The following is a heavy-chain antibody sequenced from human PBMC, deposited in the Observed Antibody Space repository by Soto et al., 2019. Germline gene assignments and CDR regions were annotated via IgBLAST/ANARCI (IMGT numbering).Heavy chain of an antibody. D-gene: IGHD3-22*01. Sequence: SETLSLTCAVSGGSISSSNWWSWIRQPPGKGLEWIGYISYSGSTYYSTSLKSRVTISVDRSKNQFSLKLSSVTAADTAVYYCAGSGYYHNSGMDVWGQGTTVTVSS. CDR2: ISYSGST. J-gene: IGHJ6*02. V-gene: IGHV4-4*02. CDR1: GGSISSSNW. CDR3: AGSGYYHNSGMDV.